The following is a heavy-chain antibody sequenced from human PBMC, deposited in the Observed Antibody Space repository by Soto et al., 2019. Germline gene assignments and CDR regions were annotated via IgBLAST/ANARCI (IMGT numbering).Heavy chain of an antibody. J-gene: IGHJ6*03. D-gene: IGHD3-10*01. CDR3: AKYATRGFGELLYGYYMDV. CDR2: ISGSGGST. Sequence: GGSLRLSCAASGFTFSSYAMSWVRQAPGKGLEWVSAISGSGGSTYYADSVKGRFTISRDNSKNTLYLQMNSLRAEDTAVYYCAKYATRGFGELLYGYYMDVWGKGTTVTVSS. CDR1: GFTFSSYA. V-gene: IGHV3-23*01.